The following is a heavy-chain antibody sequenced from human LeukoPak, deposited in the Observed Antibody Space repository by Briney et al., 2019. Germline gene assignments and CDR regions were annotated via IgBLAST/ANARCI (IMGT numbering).Heavy chain of an antibody. Sequence: GGCVRLSCAASGFIFSHYGMHWVRQAPGKGLEWVAVICHDGSSKYYADSVKGRFTISRDNSENTVYLQMNSLRAEDTAVYYCAKDAQRGFDYSNALEYWGQGDLVTVSS. J-gene: IGHJ4*02. CDR1: GFIFSHYG. D-gene: IGHD4-11*01. CDR2: ICHDGSSK. V-gene: IGHV3-33*06. CDR3: AKDAQRGFDYSNALEY.